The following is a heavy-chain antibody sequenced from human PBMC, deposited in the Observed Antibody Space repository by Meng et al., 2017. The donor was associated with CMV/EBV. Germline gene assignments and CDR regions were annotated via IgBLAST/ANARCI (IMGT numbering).Heavy chain of an antibody. CDR2: IKTKTDGGTT. CDR1: GFIFSKAW. Sequence: SLSLSCAACGFIFSKAWMIWVRQAPGKGLEWVGRIKTKTDGGTTEYAAPVKGRFTISRDDSKTTLFLQMNSLKIEDTAVYYCTTGHYWGQGTLVTVSS. V-gene: IGHV3-15*01. CDR3: TTGHY. J-gene: IGHJ4*02.